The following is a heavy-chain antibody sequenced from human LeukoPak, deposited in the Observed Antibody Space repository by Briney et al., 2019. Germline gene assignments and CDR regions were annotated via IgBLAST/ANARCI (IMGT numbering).Heavy chain of an antibody. J-gene: IGHJ6*02. Sequence: PSQTLSLTCTVSGGSISSGGYYWSWIRQHPGKGLGWVGYIYYSGSTYYNPSLKSRVTISVDTSKNQFSLKLSSVTAADTAVYYCARDVKNVDTALYYGMDVWGQGTTVTVSS. D-gene: IGHD5-18*01. CDR1: GGSISSGGYY. CDR3: ARDVKNVDTALYYGMDV. CDR2: IYYSGST. V-gene: IGHV4-31*03.